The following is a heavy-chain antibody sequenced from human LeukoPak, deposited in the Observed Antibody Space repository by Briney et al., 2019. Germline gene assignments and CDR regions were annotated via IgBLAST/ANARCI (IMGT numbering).Heavy chain of an antibody. CDR1: GYTFTGYY. Sequence: ASVTLSCKASGYTFTGYYMHWVRQAPGQGLEWMGWINHNSGGTNYAQTFQGRVTMTRDTSISTAYMELSRLRSDDTAVYYCPRGTYYSSSGSYYNLDQWGQGTVVTDSS. V-gene: IGHV1-2*02. D-gene: IGHD3-10*01. J-gene: IGHJ4*02. CDR3: PRGTYYSSSGSYYNLDQ. CDR2: INHNSGGT.